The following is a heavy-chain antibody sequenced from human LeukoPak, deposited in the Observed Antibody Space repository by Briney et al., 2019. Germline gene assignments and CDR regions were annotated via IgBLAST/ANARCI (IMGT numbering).Heavy chain of an antibody. CDR1: GYTFTSYY. Sequence: ASVKVSCKASGYTFTSYYMHWLRQAPGQGLEWMGIINPSGGSTSYAQKFQGRVTMTRDTSTSTAYMELSSLRSEDTAVYYCARVRFGKFGTVYWGQGTLVTVSS. D-gene: IGHD3-10*01. CDR3: ARVRFGKFGTVY. V-gene: IGHV1-46*01. CDR2: INPSGGST. J-gene: IGHJ4*02.